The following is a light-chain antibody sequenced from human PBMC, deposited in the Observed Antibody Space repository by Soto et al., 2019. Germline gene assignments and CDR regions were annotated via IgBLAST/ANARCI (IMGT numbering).Light chain of an antibody. CDR3: QQYYSTPFT. V-gene: IGKV4-1*01. J-gene: IGKJ3*01. CDR2: WAS. CDR1: QSVLYSYNNNNY. Sequence: DIVMTQSPDSRAVSLGERATINCKSSQSVLYSYNNNNYLAWYQQKPGQPPRLLIHWASTRDSGVPDRFSGSGSGTDFTLTISSLQAEDVAVYYCQQYYSTPFTFGPGTKVDV.